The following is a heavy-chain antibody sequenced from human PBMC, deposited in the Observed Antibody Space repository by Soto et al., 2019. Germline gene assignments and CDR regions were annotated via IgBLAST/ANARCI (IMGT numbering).Heavy chain of an antibody. CDR2: IYKSGGT. CDR3: ARGKPNCSSSSCYFDY. Sequence: SETLSLTCTVSGGSISGYSWTWIRQPPGKGLEWIGYIYKSGGTNYNPSLKSRVTMSVDTSKSQLSLKLTSVTAADTAVYYCARGKPNCSSSSCYFDYWGQGVLVTSPQ. V-gene: IGHV4-59*01. D-gene: IGHD2-2*01. CDR1: GGSISGYS. J-gene: IGHJ4*02.